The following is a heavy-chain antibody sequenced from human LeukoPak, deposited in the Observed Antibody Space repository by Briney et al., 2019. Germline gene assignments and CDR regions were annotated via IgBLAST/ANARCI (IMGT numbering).Heavy chain of an antibody. D-gene: IGHD3-22*01. J-gene: IGHJ5*02. V-gene: IGHV4-38-2*01. CDR1: GYSISSGFY. CDR2: IYHSGST. Sequence: SETLSLTCAVSGYSISSGFYWGWIRQPPGKGLEWIGSIYHSGSTYYNPSLKSRVTISVDTSKNQFSLKLSSVTAADTAVYYCARPYYDGMGWFDPWGQGTLVTVSS. CDR3: ARPYYDGMGWFDP.